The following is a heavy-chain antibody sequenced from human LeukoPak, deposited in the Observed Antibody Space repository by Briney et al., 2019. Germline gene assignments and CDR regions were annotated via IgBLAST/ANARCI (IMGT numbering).Heavy chain of an antibody. J-gene: IGHJ4*02. Sequence: GESLKICCKGSGYSFTSYWICGGRQMPGKGLEWMGITNPGDSDTRYSPSFQGQVTISADKSISTAYLQWSSLKASDTGVYCCARSGYSYGYIVYWGQGTLVTVSS. V-gene: IGHV5-51*01. CDR3: ARSGYSYGYIVY. CDR2: TNPGDSDT. CDR1: GYSFTSYW. D-gene: IGHD5-18*01.